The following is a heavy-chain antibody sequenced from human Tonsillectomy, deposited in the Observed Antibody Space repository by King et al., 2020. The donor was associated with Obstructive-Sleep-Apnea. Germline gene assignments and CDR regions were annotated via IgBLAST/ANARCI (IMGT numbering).Heavy chain of an antibody. Sequence: QLVQSGGGLVQPGRSLRLSCAASGFTFDDYAMHWVRQAPGKGLEWVSGISLNSGSIGYADSVKGRFNISTDNAKNSLYLQINSLRAEDTALYYCAKGLNRYQLRLFDYWGQGTRVTVSA. V-gene: IGHV3-9*01. CDR1: GFTFDDYA. CDR2: ISLNSGSI. D-gene: IGHD2-2*01. J-gene: IGHJ4*02. CDR3: AKGLNRYQLRLFDY.